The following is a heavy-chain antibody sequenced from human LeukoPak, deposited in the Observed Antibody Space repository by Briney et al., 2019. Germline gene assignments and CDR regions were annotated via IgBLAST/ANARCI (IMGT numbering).Heavy chain of an antibody. CDR1: GGSISHYY. CDR2: IYYSGST. V-gene: IGHV4-59*01. J-gene: IGHJ3*02. Sequence: PSETLSLTCTVSGGSISHYYWSWIRQPPGKGLEWIGYIYYSGSTNYNPSLKSRVTISVDTSKNRFSLKLSSVTAADTAVYYCATLTGGDGAFDIWGQGTMVTVSS. D-gene: IGHD2-21*01. CDR3: ATLTGGDGAFDI.